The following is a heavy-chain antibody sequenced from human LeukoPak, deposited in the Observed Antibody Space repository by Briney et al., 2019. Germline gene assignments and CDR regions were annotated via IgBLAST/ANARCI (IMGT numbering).Heavy chain of an antibody. CDR3: ARGITMVRGVIKNWFDP. Sequence: GESLKISCKGSGYSFTSYWIGWVRQMPGKGLEWMGIIYPGNSDTRYSPSFQGQVTISADKSISTAYLQWSSLKASDTVMYYCARGITMVRGVIKNWFDPWGQGTLVTVSS. CDR2: IYPGNSDT. V-gene: IGHV5-51*01. J-gene: IGHJ5*02. CDR1: GYSFTSYW. D-gene: IGHD3-10*01.